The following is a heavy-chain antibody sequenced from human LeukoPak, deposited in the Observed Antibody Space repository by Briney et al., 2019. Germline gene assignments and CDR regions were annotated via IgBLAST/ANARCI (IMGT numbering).Heavy chain of an antibody. V-gene: IGHV4-34*01. D-gene: IGHD1-14*01. Sequence: SETLSLTCAVYGGSFSGYYWSWIRQPPGKGLEWIGEINHSGSANYNPSLKSRVTISVDTSKNQFSLKLSSVTAADTAVYYCAISSTVTSFDYWGQGTLVTVSS. J-gene: IGHJ4*02. CDR3: AISSTVTSFDY. CDR1: GGSFSGYY. CDR2: INHSGSA.